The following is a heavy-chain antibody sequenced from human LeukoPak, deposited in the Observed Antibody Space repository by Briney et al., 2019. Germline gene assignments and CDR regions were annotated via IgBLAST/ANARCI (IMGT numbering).Heavy chain of an antibody. Sequence: SETLSLTCTVSGDSISNGGYSWSWIRQHPGKGLEWIGYIYYSGSTHYNPSLKSRVTISVDTSKDQFSLKLTSVTAADTAVYYCARGSTGLVYWGQGTLVTVSS. V-gene: IGHV4-31*03. D-gene: IGHD1-1*01. CDR2: IYYSGST. J-gene: IGHJ4*02. CDR3: ARGSTGLVY. CDR1: GDSISNGGYS.